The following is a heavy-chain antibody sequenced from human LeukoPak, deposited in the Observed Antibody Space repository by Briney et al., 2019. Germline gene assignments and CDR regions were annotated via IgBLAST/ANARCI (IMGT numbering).Heavy chain of an antibody. J-gene: IGHJ6*02. Sequence: SETLSLTCTVFSGSISSTSYYWSWIRQPPGKGLEWIGEINHSGSTNYNPSLKSRVTISVDTSKNQFSLKLSSVTAADTAVYYCARAEGFSDCGGDCSLNNGMDVWGQGTTVTVSS. D-gene: IGHD2-21*02. CDR2: INHSGST. V-gene: IGHV4-39*07. CDR1: SGSISSTSYY. CDR3: ARAEGFSDCGGDCSLNNGMDV.